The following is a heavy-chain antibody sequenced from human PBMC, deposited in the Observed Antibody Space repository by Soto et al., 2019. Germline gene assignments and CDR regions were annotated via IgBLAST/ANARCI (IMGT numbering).Heavy chain of an antibody. CDR3: AKTLCSYDSSGYQ. Sequence: EVQLLESGGGLVQPGGSLRLSCAASGFTFSSYAMSWVRQAQGKGLEWVSAISGSGGSTYYADSVKGRFTISRDNSKNTLYLQMNSLRAEDTALYYCAKTLCSYDSSGYQWGQGTLVTVSS. CDR2: ISGSGGST. CDR1: GFTFSSYA. D-gene: IGHD3-22*01. V-gene: IGHV3-23*01. J-gene: IGHJ4*02.